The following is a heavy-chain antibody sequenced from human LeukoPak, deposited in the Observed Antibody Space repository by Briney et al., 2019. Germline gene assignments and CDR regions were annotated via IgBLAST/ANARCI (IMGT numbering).Heavy chain of an antibody. V-gene: IGHV3-7*03. CDR2: INQDGRIQ. CDR3: SRSLDY. Sequence: PGGSLRLSCAASGFPFSDYWMDWVRQASGKGMEWVANINQDGRIQYYADSVRGRFIISRNNAKNSLYLQMYSLRAEDTAIYFCSRSLDYLGQGALVTVSS. J-gene: IGHJ4*02. CDR1: GFPFSDYW.